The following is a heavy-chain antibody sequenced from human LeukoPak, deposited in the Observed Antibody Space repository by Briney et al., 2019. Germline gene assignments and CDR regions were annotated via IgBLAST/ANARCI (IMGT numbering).Heavy chain of an antibody. CDR3: ARDVIAAAGTHYYYYGMDV. Sequence: GGSLRLSCAASGFTFSSYAMHWVRQAPGKWLEWVAVISYDGSNKYYADSVKGRFTISRDNSKNTLYLQMNSLRAEDTAVYYCARDVIAAAGTHYYYYGMDVWGQGTTVTVSS. J-gene: IGHJ6*02. V-gene: IGHV3-30-3*01. CDR1: GFTFSSYA. D-gene: IGHD6-13*01. CDR2: ISYDGSNK.